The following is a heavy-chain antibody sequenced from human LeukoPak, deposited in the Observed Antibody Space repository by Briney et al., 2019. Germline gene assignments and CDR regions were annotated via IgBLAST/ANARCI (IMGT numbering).Heavy chain of an antibody. CDR2: TKPDGSAE. CDR1: GFTFRNYW. V-gene: IGHV3-7*01. Sequence: GGSLRLSCAASGFTFRNYWMGWVRQAPGKGLEWVANTKPDGSAEYYADSVRGRFTTSRDNANNFLYLQMNSLRAEDTAVYYCAKPRGSYFYFDYWGQGTLVTVSS. CDR3: AKPRGSYFYFDY. J-gene: IGHJ4*02. D-gene: IGHD1-26*01.